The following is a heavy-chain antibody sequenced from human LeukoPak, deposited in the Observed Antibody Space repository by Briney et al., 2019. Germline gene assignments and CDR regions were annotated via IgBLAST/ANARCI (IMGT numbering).Heavy chain of an antibody. Sequence: GRSLRLSCAASGLTFGDYAMHWVRQAPGKGLEWVAGIDWKSGDIAYADSVKGRFTISRDNAKNSLYLQMNSLRVEDTALYYCAKDIGYDYGDLDVWGCFDPWGQGTLVTVSS. J-gene: IGHJ5*02. CDR2: IDWKSGDI. CDR3: AKDIGYDYGDLDVWGCFDP. CDR1: GLTFGDYA. V-gene: IGHV3-9*01. D-gene: IGHD4-17*01.